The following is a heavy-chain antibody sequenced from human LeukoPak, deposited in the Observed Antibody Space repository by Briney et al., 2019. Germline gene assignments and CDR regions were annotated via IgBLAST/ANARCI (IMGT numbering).Heavy chain of an antibody. CDR1: GGSISSYY. D-gene: IGHD6-19*01. CDR3: AREGIAVAGTGEFDY. Sequence: SETLSLTCTVPGGSISSYYWSWIRQPPGKGLEWIGYIYYSGSTNYNPSLKSRVTISVNTSKNQFSLKLSSVTAADTAVYYCAREGIAVAGTGEFDYWGQGTLVTVSS. J-gene: IGHJ4*02. V-gene: IGHV4-59*01. CDR2: IYYSGST.